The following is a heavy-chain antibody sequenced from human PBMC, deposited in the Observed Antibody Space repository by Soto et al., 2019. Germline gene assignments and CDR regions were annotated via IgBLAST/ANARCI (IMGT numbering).Heavy chain of an antibody. Sequence: SETLSLTCTVSGGSISSGGYYWSWIRQHPGKGLEWIGYIYYSGSTYYNPSLKSRVTISVDTSKNQFSLKPSSVTAADTAVYYCARAAHYSSPFRWFDPWGQGTLVTVSS. V-gene: IGHV4-31*03. D-gene: IGHD6-13*01. CDR1: GGSISSGGYY. CDR3: ARAAHYSSPFRWFDP. CDR2: IYYSGST. J-gene: IGHJ5*02.